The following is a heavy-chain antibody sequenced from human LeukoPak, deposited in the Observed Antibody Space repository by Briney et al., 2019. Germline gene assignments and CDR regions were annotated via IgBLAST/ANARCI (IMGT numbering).Heavy chain of an antibody. CDR1: GFTFSSYA. D-gene: IGHD6-6*01. J-gene: IGHJ4*02. CDR2: ISYDGSNK. CDR3: AREAYSSSSAPFEY. V-gene: IGHV3-30-3*01. Sequence: PGGSLRLSCAASGFTFSSYAMHWVRQAPGKGLEWVAVISYDGSNKYYADSVKGRFTISRDNAENSLYLQMNSLRAEDTAVYYCAREAYSSSSAPFEYWGQGTLVTVSS.